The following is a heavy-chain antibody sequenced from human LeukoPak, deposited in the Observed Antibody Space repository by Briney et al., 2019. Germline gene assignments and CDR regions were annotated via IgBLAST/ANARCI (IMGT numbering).Heavy chain of an antibody. J-gene: IGHJ4*02. D-gene: IGHD2-21*02. CDR2: IMQDGNDK. CDR3: AKEVDCPSDCLFFHS. CDR1: GFTFRTYC. Sequence: GGSLRLSCAASGFTFRTYCMSWVRQAPGKGLEWVANIMQDGNDKYYVDSVKGRFTISRDNSRNSVFLQMNSLRPEDTALYHCAKEVDCPSDCLFFHSWGQGTLVTVSS. V-gene: IGHV3-7*03.